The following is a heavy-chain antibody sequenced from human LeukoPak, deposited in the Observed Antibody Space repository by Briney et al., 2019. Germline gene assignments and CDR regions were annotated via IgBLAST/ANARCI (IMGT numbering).Heavy chain of an antibody. CDR3: VREGVERRTDFDY. V-gene: IGHV3-64D*06. Sequence: GGSLRLSCSASGFTFTSHVMHWVRQAPGKGLQYVSGISMNVQTTYYAGSVKGRLTISRDSSKTTVYLQMNSLTAEDTAVYYCVREGVERRTDFDYWGQGTMVSVSS. CDR2: ISMNVQTT. D-gene: IGHD1-1*01. CDR1: GFTFTSHV. J-gene: IGHJ4*02.